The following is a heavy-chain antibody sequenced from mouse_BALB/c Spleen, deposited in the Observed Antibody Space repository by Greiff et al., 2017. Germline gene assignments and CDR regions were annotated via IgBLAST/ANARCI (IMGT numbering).Heavy chain of an antibody. CDR2: IWTGGGT. V-gene: IGHV2-9-2*01. Sequence: QVQLKQSGPGLVAPSQSLSITCTVSGFSLTSYDISWIRQPPGKGLEWLGVIWTGGGTNYNSAFMSRLSISKDNSKSQVFLKMNSLQTDDTAIYYCVRGKFAMDYWGQGTSVTVSS. CDR1: GFSLTSYD. D-gene: IGHD1-3*01. CDR3: VRGKFAMDY. J-gene: IGHJ4*01.